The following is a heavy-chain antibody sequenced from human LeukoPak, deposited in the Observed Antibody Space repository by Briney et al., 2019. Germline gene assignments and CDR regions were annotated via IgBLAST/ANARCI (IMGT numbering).Heavy chain of an antibody. Sequence: GGSLRLSCEVAGFTFSSYSMSWVRQAPGKGPEWVSSVTASSNYIYYADSVKGRFTISRDNAKNSLYLQMNSLRVEDTAVYYCARGLKPTRLFVFDPWGQGTLVTVSS. J-gene: IGHJ5*02. V-gene: IGHV3-21*01. CDR1: GFTFSSYS. D-gene: IGHD2-2*01. CDR2: VTASSNYI. CDR3: ARGLKPTRLFVFDP.